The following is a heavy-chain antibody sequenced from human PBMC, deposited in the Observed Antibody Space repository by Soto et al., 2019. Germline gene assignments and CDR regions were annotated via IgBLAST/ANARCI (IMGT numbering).Heavy chain of an antibody. J-gene: IGHJ6*03. V-gene: IGHV3-23*01. CDR3: AKRGNCSGGSCYQSYYYYYMDV. CDR1: GFTFSSYA. Sequence: GGSLRLSCAASGFTFSSYAMSWVRQAPGKGLEWVSAISGSGGSTYYADSVKGRFTISRDNSKNTLYLQMNSLRAEDTAVYYCAKRGNCSGGSCYQSYYYYYMDVWGKGTSVTVSS. D-gene: IGHD2-15*01. CDR2: ISGSGGST.